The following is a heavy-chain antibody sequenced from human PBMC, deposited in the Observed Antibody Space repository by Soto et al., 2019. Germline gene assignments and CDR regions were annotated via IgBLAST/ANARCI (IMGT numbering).Heavy chain of an antibody. Sequence: ESGGGLVQPGGSLRLSCAASGFTFRSYSMHWVRQAPGKGLEWLSYISSESTTIYYIDSVKGRFNISRDNAKNSLYLQMNSLRDEDTAVYYCAREPSGGDDYPDPRESWGQGTLVTVSS. J-gene: IGHJ5*02. D-gene: IGHD4-17*01. V-gene: IGHV3-48*02. CDR2: ISSESTTI. CDR1: GFTFRSYS. CDR3: AREPSGGDDYPDPRES.